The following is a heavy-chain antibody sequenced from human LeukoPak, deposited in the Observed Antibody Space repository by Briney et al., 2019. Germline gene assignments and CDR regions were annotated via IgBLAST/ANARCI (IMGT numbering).Heavy chain of an antibody. J-gene: IGHJ3*02. V-gene: IGHV4-31*11. D-gene: IGHD6-13*01. CDR2: IYYSGST. CDR3: VRDTGTVLWAFDI. Sequence: IPSETLSLTCAVYGGSFSGYYWSWIRQHPGKGLEWIGYIYYSGSTYYNPSLKSRVTISVDTSKNQFSLKLSSVTAADTAVYYCVRDTGTVLWAFDIWGQGTMVTVSS. CDR1: GGSFSGYY.